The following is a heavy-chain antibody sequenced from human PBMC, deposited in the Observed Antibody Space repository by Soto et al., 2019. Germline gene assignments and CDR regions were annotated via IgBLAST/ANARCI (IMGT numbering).Heavy chain of an antibody. Sequence: SESLPLTCTVSGGSISSYYWIWIRQPPGKGLEWIGYIYYSGSTNYNPSLKSRVTISVDTSKNQFSLKLSSVTAADTAVYYCVRGYCSGGSCYPFPGYYYYMDVWGKGTTVTVSS. CDR2: IYYSGST. CDR3: VRGYCSGGSCYPFPGYYYYMDV. V-gene: IGHV4-59*08. D-gene: IGHD2-15*01. J-gene: IGHJ6*03. CDR1: GGSISSYY.